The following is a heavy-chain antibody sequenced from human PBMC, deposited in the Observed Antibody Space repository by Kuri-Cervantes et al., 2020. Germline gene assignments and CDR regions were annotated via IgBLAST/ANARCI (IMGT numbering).Heavy chain of an antibody. CDR2: ISTSDDTV. V-gene: IGHV3-11*01. CDR3: VSWWDKNNK. CDR1: GITLSDYD. Sequence: GESLKISCAASGITLSDYDMNWFRQAPGKGLEWVSFISTSDDTVFYADSVKGRFTISRDNAKSTLHLQMDSLRAEDTAIYYCVSWWDKNNKWGQGILVTVSS. D-gene: IGHD1-26*01. J-gene: IGHJ4*02.